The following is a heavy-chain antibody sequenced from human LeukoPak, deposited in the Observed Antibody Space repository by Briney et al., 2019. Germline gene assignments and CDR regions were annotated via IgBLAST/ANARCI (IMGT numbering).Heavy chain of an antibody. CDR1: GYTFTSYD. Sequence: ASVKVSCKASGYTFTSYDINWVRQATGQGLGWMGWMNPNSGNTGYAQKFQGRVTMTRNTSISTAYMELSSLRSEDTAVYYCARGSSGWPYQDAFDIWGQGTMVTVSS. J-gene: IGHJ3*02. V-gene: IGHV1-8*01. D-gene: IGHD6-19*01. CDR3: ARGSSGWPYQDAFDI. CDR2: MNPNSGNT.